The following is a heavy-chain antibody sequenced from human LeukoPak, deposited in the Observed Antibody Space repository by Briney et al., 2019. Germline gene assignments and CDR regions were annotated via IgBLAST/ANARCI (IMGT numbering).Heavy chain of an antibody. CDR1: GGFISSYY. J-gene: IGHJ4*02. CDR3: ARDREHTSSLYYFDY. D-gene: IGHD6-13*01. V-gene: IGHV4-4*07. Sequence: SETLSLNCTVSGGFISSYYWSWIRQPAGKGLEWIGRVYTSGSTNYNPSLKSRVTMSVDTSKNQFSLKLSSVTAADTAVYYCARDREHTSSLYYFDYWGQGTLVTVSS. CDR2: VYTSGST.